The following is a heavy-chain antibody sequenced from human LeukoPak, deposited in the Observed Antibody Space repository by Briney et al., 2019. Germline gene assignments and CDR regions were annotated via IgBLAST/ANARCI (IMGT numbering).Heavy chain of an antibody. Sequence: SETLSLTCSVSGGSISSGSYYWSWIRQPAGKGLEWIGRIYTSGSTNYNPSLKSRVTISVDTSKNQFSLKLSSVTAADTAVYYCARAPRGYSYGYVDYWGQGTLVTVSS. V-gene: IGHV4-61*02. CDR2: IYTSGST. CDR3: ARAPRGYSYGYVDY. CDR1: GGSISSGSYY. J-gene: IGHJ4*02. D-gene: IGHD5-18*01.